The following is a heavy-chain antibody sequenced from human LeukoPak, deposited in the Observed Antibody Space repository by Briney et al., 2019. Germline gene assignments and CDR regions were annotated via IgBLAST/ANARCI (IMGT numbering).Heavy chain of an antibody. V-gene: IGHV3-30-3*01. CDR3: ARDRRAAAGIFDY. CDR1: GFTFSSYA. D-gene: IGHD6-13*01. CDR2: ISYDGSNK. J-gene: IGHJ4*02. Sequence: TGGSLRLSCAASGFTFSSYAMHWVRQAPGKGLEWVAVISYDGSNKYYADSVKGRFTISRDNSKNTLYLQMNSLRAEDTAVYYWARDRRAAAGIFDYGGQGTLVTVSS.